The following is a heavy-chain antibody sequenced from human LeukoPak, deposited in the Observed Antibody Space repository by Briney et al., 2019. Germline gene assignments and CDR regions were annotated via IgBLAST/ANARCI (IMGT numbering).Heavy chain of an antibody. Sequence: PGGSLRLSCAASGFIPSSYWMSWVRQAPGKGLEWVANIKQDGSEKYYVDSVKGRFTISRDNAKNTLYLQMSSLRAEDTAVYYCMKDRSGRETGNQRDDYWGQGTLVTVSS. CDR2: IKQDGSEK. CDR3: MKDRSGRETGNQRDDY. J-gene: IGHJ4*02. D-gene: IGHD1-14*01. V-gene: IGHV3-7*01. CDR1: GFIPSSYW.